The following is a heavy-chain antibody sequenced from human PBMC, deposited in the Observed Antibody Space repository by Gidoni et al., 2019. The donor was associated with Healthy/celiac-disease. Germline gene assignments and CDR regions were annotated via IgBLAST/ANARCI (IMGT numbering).Heavy chain of an antibody. Sequence: QVPLQQWGAGLFKPSETLSLPCAVYGGSFSGYYWSWIRQPPGKGLEWIGEINHSGSTNYNPSLKSRVTISVDTSKNQFSLKLSSVTAADTAVYYCARGSDYYDSSGYPTYFDYWGQGTLVTVSS. J-gene: IGHJ4*02. CDR1: GGSFSGYY. V-gene: IGHV4-34*01. CDR2: INHSGST. CDR3: ARGSDYYDSSGYPTYFDY. D-gene: IGHD3-22*01.